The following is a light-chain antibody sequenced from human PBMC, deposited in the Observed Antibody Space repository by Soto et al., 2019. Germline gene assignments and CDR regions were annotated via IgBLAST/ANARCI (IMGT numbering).Light chain of an antibody. Sequence: DIQMTQYPSSVSASVGDSVTITCRASQDIDSWLAWYQQKPGKAPKLLIYDASILESGVPSRFSGSGSGTEFTLTISSLQPDDFATYYCQQYNSYRTFGQGTKVDIK. J-gene: IGKJ1*01. CDR3: QQYNSYRT. CDR2: DAS. V-gene: IGKV1-5*01. CDR1: QDIDSW.